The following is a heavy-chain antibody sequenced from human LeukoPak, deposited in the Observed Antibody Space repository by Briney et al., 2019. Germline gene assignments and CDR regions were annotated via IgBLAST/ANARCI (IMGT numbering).Heavy chain of an antibody. Sequence: PVASVKVSCKASGYTFTSYDINWVRQATGQGLEWMGWMNPNSGNTNYAQKFQGRVIMTRDTSITTVYMELSGLRSDDTAIYYCARGDYYGSPKTVAAWGQGTLVTVSS. CDR1: GYTFTSYD. CDR2: MNPNSGNT. V-gene: IGHV1-8*01. D-gene: IGHD3-10*01. J-gene: IGHJ5*02. CDR3: ARGDYYGSPKTVAA.